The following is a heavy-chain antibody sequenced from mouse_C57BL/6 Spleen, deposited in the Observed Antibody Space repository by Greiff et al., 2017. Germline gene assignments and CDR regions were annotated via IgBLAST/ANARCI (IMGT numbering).Heavy chain of an antibody. D-gene: IGHD1-1*01. V-gene: IGHV5-9-1*02. J-gene: IGHJ3*01. Sequence: EVKLVESGEGLVKPGGSLKLSCAASGFTFSSYAMSWVRQTPEKRLAWVAYISSGGDYIYYADTVKGRFTISRDNARNTLYLQMSSLKSEDTAMYYCTRDPLNYYGSSPCAYWGQGTLVTVSA. CDR3: TRDPLNYYGSSPCAY. CDR2: ISSGGDYI. CDR1: GFTFSSYA.